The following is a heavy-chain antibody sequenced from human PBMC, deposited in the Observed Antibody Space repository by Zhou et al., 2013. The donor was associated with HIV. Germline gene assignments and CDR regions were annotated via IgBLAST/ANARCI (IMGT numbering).Heavy chain of an antibody. CDR3: ARGIVYYYGSGSYSEYFDL. D-gene: IGHD3-10*01. CDR2: IIPFFGTA. V-gene: IGHV1-69*12. J-gene: IGHJ2*01. Sequence: QVQLVQSGAEVKKPGSSVKVSCKASGGTFSTYAFSWVRQAPGQGLEWMGGIIPFFGTANYAQRFQDRVTITADESTSTAYMELSSLRSEDTAVYYCARGIVYYYGSGSYSEYFDLWGRGSWSLSPQ. CDR1: GGTFSTYA.